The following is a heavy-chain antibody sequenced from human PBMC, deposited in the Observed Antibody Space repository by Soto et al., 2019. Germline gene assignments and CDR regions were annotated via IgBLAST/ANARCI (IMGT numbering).Heavy chain of an antibody. J-gene: IGHJ6*02. V-gene: IGHV5-51*01. CDR1: GYTFTNYW. Sequence: GESLKISCKGSGYTFTNYWIGWVRQMPGKGLEWMGIIYPGDSDTKYNPSFQGQATISADKSITTSYLQWSSLKASDTAIYYCAASIFYSDMDVWGQGTTVTVSS. CDR3: AASIFYSDMDV. CDR2: IYPGDSDT.